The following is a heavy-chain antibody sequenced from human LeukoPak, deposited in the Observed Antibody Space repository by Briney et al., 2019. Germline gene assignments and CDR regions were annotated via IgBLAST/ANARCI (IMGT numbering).Heavy chain of an antibody. CDR3: AKDGEYYDFWSGRYFDY. Sequence: PGGSLRLSCAASGFTFSSYAMSWVRQAPGKGLEWVSAISGSGGSTYYADSVKGRFTISRDNSKNTLYLQMNSLRAEDTAVYYCAKDGEYYDFWSGRYFDYWGQGTLVTVSS. D-gene: IGHD3-3*01. CDR1: GFTFSSYA. J-gene: IGHJ4*02. V-gene: IGHV3-23*01. CDR2: ISGSGGST.